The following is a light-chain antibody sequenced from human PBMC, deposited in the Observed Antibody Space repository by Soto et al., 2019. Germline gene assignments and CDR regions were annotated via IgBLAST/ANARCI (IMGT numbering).Light chain of an antibody. CDR3: QQSYRSPLN. CDR1: QNITNF. Sequence: DIQMTQSPLSLSASVGESVTITCRASQNITNFLNWYQQKPGKPPRLLIFGTSNLQSGVPSRFRGSRSETDFSLSISGLQPDDFATYICQQSYRSPLNFGPWT. CDR2: GTS. J-gene: IGKJ3*01. V-gene: IGKV1-39*01.